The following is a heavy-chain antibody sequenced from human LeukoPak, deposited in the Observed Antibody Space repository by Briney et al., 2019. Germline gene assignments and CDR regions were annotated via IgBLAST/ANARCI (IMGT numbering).Heavy chain of an antibody. D-gene: IGHD5-24*01. CDR2: ISGSGGST. V-gene: IGHV3-23*01. Sequence: PGGSLRLSCAASGFTFSSYAMSWVRQAPGKGLEWVSAISGSGGSTYYADSVKGRFTISRDNSKNTLYLQMNSLRAEVTAVYYCTKHERWLQFYYYYYYMDVWGKGTTVTVSS. CDR1: GFTFSSYA. CDR3: TKHERWLQFYYYYYYMDV. J-gene: IGHJ6*03.